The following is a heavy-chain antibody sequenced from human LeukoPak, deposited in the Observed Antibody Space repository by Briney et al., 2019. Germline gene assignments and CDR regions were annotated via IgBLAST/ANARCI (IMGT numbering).Heavy chain of an antibody. D-gene: IGHD6-13*01. CDR2: IYYTGST. V-gene: IGHV4-30-4*01. J-gene: IGHJ4*02. Sequence: SETLSLTCTVSGGSISSGDYYWTCIRQPPGKGLEWIAYIYYTGSTYYNPSLKSRVTISVDTSKNQFSLKMTSLTAADTAVYYCATWSSTLGYFDYWGQGTLVTVSS. CDR1: GGSISSGDYY. CDR3: ATWSSTLGYFDY.